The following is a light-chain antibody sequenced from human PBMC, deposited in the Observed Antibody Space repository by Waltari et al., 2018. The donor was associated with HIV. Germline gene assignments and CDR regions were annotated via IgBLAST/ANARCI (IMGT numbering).Light chain of an antibody. CDR3: ASWDDSLSGYVV. J-gene: IGLJ2*01. Sequence: SVLTQPPSASGTPGQRVTISCSGSSPNIGGNYVYWYQQLPGTAPKLLIYRNNQRPSGVPERFSGSKSGTSASMAISGLRSEDEADYYCASWDDSLSGYVVFGGGTKLTVL. CDR1: SPNIGGNY. CDR2: RNN. V-gene: IGLV1-47*01.